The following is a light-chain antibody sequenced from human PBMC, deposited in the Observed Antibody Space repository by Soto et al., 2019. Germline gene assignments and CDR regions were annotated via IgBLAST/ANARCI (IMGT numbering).Light chain of an antibody. J-gene: IGKJ2*01. CDR3: QQYGRSPMFT. Sequence: EIVLTHSPGTLSLAPGDRATLSGRPSHSVSSDYLAWYQQKPGQAPRLLIYGASRGAAGIPDRFSGSGSGTDFTLTISRLEPEDFAVYFCQQYGRSPMFTFGQGTKLEVK. V-gene: IGKV3-20*01. CDR2: GAS. CDR1: HSVSSDY.